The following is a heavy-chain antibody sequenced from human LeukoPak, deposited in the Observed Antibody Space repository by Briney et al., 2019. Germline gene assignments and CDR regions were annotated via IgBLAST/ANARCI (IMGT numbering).Heavy chain of an antibody. J-gene: IGHJ4*02. D-gene: IGHD1-26*01. CDR1: GLSISSEYY. CDR3: AKNIYTGSYED. Sequence: SETLSLTCTVSGLSISSEYYWVWIRQPPGKGLEWIGTIYRNGNTYYNPSLKSRVTISIDTSKNYFSLKLTSVTAADTAVYYCAKNIYTGSYEDWSQGTLVTVSS. V-gene: IGHV4-38-2*02. CDR2: IYRNGNT.